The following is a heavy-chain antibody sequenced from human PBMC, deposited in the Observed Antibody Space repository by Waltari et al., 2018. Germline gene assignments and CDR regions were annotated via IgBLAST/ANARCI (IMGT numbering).Heavy chain of an antibody. CDR1: GGSISSSSYY. J-gene: IGHJ2*01. V-gene: IGHV4-39*01. CDR2: IYYSGST. Sequence: QLQLQESGPGLVKPSETLSLTCTVSGGSISSSSYYWGWIRQPPGKGLEWIGSIYYSGSTYSNPSLKSRVTISVDTSKNQFSLKLSSVTAADTAVYYCARSTVNWYFDLWGRGTLVTVSS. CDR3: ARSTVNWYFDL.